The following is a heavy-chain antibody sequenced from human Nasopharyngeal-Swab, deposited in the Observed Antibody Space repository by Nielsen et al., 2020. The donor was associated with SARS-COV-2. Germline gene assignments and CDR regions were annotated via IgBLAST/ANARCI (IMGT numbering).Heavy chain of an antibody. V-gene: IGHV1-2*06. Sequence: ASVKVSCKASGYTFTGYYIHWVRQATGQGLEWMGRINPNSGGTNYAQKFQGRVTMTRDTSITTAYMELSRLRSDDTAVYYCAKTPTHYQLLHYGMDVWGQGTTVTVSS. J-gene: IGHJ6*02. D-gene: IGHD2-2*01. CDR2: INPNSGGT. CDR1: GYTFTGYY. CDR3: AKTPTHYQLLHYGMDV.